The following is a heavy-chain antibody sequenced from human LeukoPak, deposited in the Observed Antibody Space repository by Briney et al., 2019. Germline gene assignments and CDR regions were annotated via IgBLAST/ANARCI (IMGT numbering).Heavy chain of an antibody. V-gene: IGHV3-7*01. J-gene: IGHJ4*02. D-gene: IGHD1-26*01. CDR1: GFTFSSYW. CDR2: IKQDGSEK. Sequence: GGSLRLSCAASGFTFSSYWMSWVRQAPGKGLEWVANIKQDGSEKYYVDSVKGRFTISRDNAKNSLYLQMNSLRAEDTAVYYCARGGGKDSGSYQGEFDYWGQGTLVTVSS. CDR3: ARGGGKDSGSYQGEFDY.